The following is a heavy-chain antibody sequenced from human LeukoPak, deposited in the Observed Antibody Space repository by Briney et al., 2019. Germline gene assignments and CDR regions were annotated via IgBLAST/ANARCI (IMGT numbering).Heavy chain of an antibody. J-gene: IGHJ4*02. CDR3: ARTTSFTASGYDY. CDR1: GYTFTNYH. CDR2: MNPNNGDS. D-gene: IGHD6-25*01. Sequence: ASEKVSCKASGYTFTNYHINWVRQATGQGLEWMGWMNPNNGDSGYAQKFQGRVTITRDTSISTSYMELRSLRSDDTAVYFCARTTSFTASGYDYWGQGTLVTVSS. V-gene: IGHV1-8*03.